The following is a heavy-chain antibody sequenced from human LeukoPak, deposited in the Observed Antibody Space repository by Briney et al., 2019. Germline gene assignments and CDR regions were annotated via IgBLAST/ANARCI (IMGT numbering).Heavy chain of an antibody. CDR3: ARESVASRRVEN. J-gene: IGHJ4*02. CDR2: ISSLSNAI. V-gene: IGHV3-48*03. Sequence: GGSLRLSCAASGFIFSDYEMNWFRHAPGKGLEWVSYISSLSNAIYYADSVKCRFTISRDNAKNSLYLQMNSLRVEDTALYYCARESVASRRVENWGQGTLVTVSS. CDR1: GFIFSDYE. D-gene: IGHD6-6*01.